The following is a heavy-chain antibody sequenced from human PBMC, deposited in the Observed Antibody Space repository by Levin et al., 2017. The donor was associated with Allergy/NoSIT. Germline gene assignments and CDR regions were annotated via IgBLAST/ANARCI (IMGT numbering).Heavy chain of an antibody. V-gene: IGHV4-59*01. Sequence: SETLSLTCTVSGDSMITYYWHWIRQSPGKGLEWIGHIFYIGTTNYNPSLTSRVTILVDTSKNQFSLRLSSVTAADTAVYYCARASGSSLSHYLDPWGQGTPVTVSS. CDR2: IFYIGTT. CDR3: ARASGSSLSHYLDP. CDR1: GDSMITYY. D-gene: IGHD3-10*01. J-gene: IGHJ5*02.